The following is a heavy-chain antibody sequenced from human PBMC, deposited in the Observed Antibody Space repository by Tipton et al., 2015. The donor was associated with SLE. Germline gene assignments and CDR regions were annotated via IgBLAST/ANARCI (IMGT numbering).Heavy chain of an antibody. CDR2: IYYSGST. Sequence: TLSLTCTVSGGSISSHYWSWIRQPPGKGLEWIGYIYYSGSTNYNPSLKSRVTISVDTSKNQLSLKLSSVTAADTAVYYCARVGRGDYGVLDYWGQGTLVTVSS. D-gene: IGHD4-17*01. CDR1: GGSISSHY. V-gene: IGHV4-59*11. J-gene: IGHJ4*02. CDR3: ARVGRGDYGVLDY.